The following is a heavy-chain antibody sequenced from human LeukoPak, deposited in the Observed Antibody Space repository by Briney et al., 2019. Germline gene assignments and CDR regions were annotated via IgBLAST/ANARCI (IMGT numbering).Heavy chain of an antibody. CDR1: GGTFSSYA. Sequence: RASVKVSCKASGGTFSSYAISWVRQAPGQGLEWMGGIIPIFGTANYAHKFQGRVTITADDSMSTAYMELSSLRSEDTAVYYCVRSIAVAGTFDDWGQGTLVTVSS. J-gene: IGHJ4*02. D-gene: IGHD6-19*01. CDR3: VRSIAVAGTFDD. CDR2: IIPIFGTA. V-gene: IGHV1-69*13.